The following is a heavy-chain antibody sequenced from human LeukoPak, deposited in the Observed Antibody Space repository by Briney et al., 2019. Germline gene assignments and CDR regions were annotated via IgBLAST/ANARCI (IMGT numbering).Heavy chain of an antibody. CDR3: ARDSAVAYFDY. D-gene: IGHD6-19*01. V-gene: IGHV3-21*01. CDR1: GFPFISYS. CDR2: ISSSRSYI. J-gene: IGHJ4*02. Sequence: GGSLRLSCAASGFPFISYSMNWVRQAPGKGLEWVSSISSSRSYIYYADSVKGRFTISRDNAKNSLYLQMNSLRAEDTAVYYCARDSAVAYFDYWGQGTLVTVSS.